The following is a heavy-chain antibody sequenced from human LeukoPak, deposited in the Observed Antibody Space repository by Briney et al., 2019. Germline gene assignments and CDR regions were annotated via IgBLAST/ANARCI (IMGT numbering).Heavy chain of an antibody. CDR1: GVTFSSYA. J-gene: IGHJ4*02. V-gene: IGHV3-23*01. CDR2: ISGSGGST. Sequence: GGSLRLSCAASGVTFSSYAMSWVRQAPGKGLEWVSAISGSGGSTYYADSVKGRFTISRDNSKNTLYLQMNSLRAEDTALYYCARVTVYYDSSGYFDYWGQGTLVTVSS. D-gene: IGHD3-22*01. CDR3: ARVTVYYDSSGYFDY.